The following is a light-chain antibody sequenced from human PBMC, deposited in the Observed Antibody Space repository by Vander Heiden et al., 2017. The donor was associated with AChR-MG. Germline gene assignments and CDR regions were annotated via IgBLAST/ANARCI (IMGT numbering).Light chain of an antibody. V-gene: IGKV1D-12*01. CDR3: QQASSFPLS. J-gene: IGKJ4*01. CDR1: QGVSRW. Sequence: DIQMTQSPSYVSASVGERVTITCRASQGVSRWLAWYQQKPGKAPHLLIYSASILQSGVPSRFSGSGSGTDFTLIISSLQPEDSAVYYCQQASSFPLSFAGGTKVEIK. CDR2: SAS.